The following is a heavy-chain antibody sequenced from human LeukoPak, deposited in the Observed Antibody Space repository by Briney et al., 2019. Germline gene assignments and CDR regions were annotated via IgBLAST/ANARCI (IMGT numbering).Heavy chain of an antibody. J-gene: IGHJ4*02. CDR1: GFTFSPYS. V-gene: IGHV3-48*04. D-gene: IGHD2-21*02. Sequence: GGSLRLSCAASGFTFSPYSMNWVRQAPGKGLEWVSYISSSRSTLYYADSVKGRFTISRDNAKNSLYLQMNSLRAEDTAVYYCARGHIVVLTAPDYWGQGTLVTVSS. CDR3: ARGHIVVLTAPDY. CDR2: ISSSRSTL.